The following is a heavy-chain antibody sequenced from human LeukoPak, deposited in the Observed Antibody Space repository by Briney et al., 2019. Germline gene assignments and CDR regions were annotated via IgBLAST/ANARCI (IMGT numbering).Heavy chain of an antibody. CDR1: GGSFSGYY. CDR2: IYTSGST. Sequence: PSETLSLTCAVYGGSFSGYYWSWIRQPAGKGLEWIGRIYTSGSTNYNPSLKSRVTMSVDTSKNQFSLKLSSVTAADTAVYYCARGRTIAARPSAFDIWGQGTMVTVSS. J-gene: IGHJ3*02. V-gene: IGHV4-59*10. CDR3: ARGRTIAARPSAFDI. D-gene: IGHD6-6*01.